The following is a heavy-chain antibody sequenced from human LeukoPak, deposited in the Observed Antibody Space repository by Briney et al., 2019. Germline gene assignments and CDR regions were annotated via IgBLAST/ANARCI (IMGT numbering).Heavy chain of an antibody. CDR2: IYYSGST. CDR1: GVSISSSSYY. D-gene: IGHD6-13*01. CDR3: ARQPALYSSSWLDY. V-gene: IGHV4-39*01. J-gene: IGHJ4*02. Sequence: SETLSLTCTVSGVSISSSSYYWGWIRQPPGKRLEWIGSIYYSGSTYYNPSLKRRVTISVDTSKNQFSMKLSSVTAADTAVYYCARQPALYSSSWLDYWGQGTLVTVSS.